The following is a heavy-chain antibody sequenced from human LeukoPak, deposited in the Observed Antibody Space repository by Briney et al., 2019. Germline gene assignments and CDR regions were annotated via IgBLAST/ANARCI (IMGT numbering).Heavy chain of an antibody. CDR1: GFTFDDYT. J-gene: IGHJ4*02. CDR3: AKDSAGGYPPAAYFDY. Sequence: GGSLRLSCAASGFTFDDYTMHWVRQAPGKGLEWVSLIIWDGGSTYYADSVKGRFTISRDNSKNSLYLQMNSLRTEDTALYYCAKDSAGGYPPAAYFDYWGQGTLVTVSS. V-gene: IGHV3-43*01. D-gene: IGHD5-12*01. CDR2: IIWDGGST.